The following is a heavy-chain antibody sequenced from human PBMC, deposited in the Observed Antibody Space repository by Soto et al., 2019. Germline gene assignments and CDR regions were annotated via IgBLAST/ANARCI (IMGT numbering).Heavy chain of an antibody. D-gene: IGHD2-8*01. CDR3: AKDRLVYAIGDSGYNLFDP. J-gene: IGHJ5*02. Sequence: GGSLRLSCAASGFTFSSYGMHWVRQAPGKGLEWVAVISYDGSNKYYADSVKGRFTISRDNSKNTLYLQMNSLRAEDTAVYYCAKDRLVYAIGDSGYNLFDPWGQGTLVTVSS. CDR1: GFTFSSYG. V-gene: IGHV3-30*18. CDR2: ISYDGSNK.